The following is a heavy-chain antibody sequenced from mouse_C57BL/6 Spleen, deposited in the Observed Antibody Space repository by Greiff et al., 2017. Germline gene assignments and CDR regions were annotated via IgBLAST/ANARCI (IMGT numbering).Heavy chain of an antibody. CDR2: IDPSDSYT. Sequence: QVQLQQPGAELVMPGASVKLSCKASGYTFTSYWMHWVKQRPGQGLEWIGEIDPSDSYTNYNQKFKGKSTLTVDKSSSTAYMQLSSLTSEDSAVYYCARTPYGSSLDYWGQGTTRTVSS. CDR3: ARTPYGSSLDY. D-gene: IGHD1-1*01. CDR1: GYTFTSYW. J-gene: IGHJ2*01. V-gene: IGHV1-69*01.